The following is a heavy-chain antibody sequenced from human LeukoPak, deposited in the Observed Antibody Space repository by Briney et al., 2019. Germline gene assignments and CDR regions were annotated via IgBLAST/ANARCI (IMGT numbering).Heavy chain of an antibody. CDR1: GFSLSSYA. D-gene: IGHD2-21*01. CDR2: ISSTDAGT. CDR3: AKAPVTSCRGAYCYPFDY. J-gene: IGHJ4*02. V-gene: IGHV3-23*01. Sequence: GGSLRLSCAASGFSLSSYAMSWVRQAPGRGLEWVSAISSTDAGTYHADSVRGRFTISRDSSKNTLYLQMNSLRAEDAAVYYCAKAPVTSCRGAYCYPFDYWGQGTLVTVSS.